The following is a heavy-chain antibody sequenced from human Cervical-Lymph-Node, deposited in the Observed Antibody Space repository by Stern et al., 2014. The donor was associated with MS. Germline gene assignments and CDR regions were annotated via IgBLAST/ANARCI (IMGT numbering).Heavy chain of an antibody. D-gene: IGHD3-22*01. Sequence: VQLVESEAEVKKPGASVKVSCKASGYTFTSYYIHWVRQAPGQGLEWMGKINPSGDSTTYSQKFQDRVTMTRDTSTSTLYMELSSLRSEDTAVYYCARDMYYATSGSYYGFDYWGQGTLVTVSS. J-gene: IGHJ4*02. CDR2: INPSGDST. CDR3: ARDMYYATSGSYYGFDY. V-gene: IGHV1-46*01. CDR1: GYTFTSYY.